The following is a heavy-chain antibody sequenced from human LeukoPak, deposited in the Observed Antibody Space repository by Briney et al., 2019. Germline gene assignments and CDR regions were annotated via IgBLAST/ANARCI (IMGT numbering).Heavy chain of an antibody. CDR3: TRDEDIMGGTEGVFDY. CDR1: GASVSSASAT. V-gene: IGHV6-1*01. J-gene: IGHJ4*02. CDR2: TYYRSRWYN. D-gene: IGHD5-12*01. Sequence: SQTPSLTCAISGASVSSASATWNWIRQSPSRGLEWLGRTYYRSRWYNDYAVSVKSRITINPDTSKNQFSLQLNSVTPEDTAVYYCTRDEDIMGGTEGVFDYWGQGTLVTVSS.